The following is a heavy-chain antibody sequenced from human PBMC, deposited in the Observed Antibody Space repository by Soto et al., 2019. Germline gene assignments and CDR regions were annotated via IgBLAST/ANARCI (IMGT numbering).Heavy chain of an antibody. CDR3: ARDLAGYDSSGYYYDAFDI. D-gene: IGHD3-22*01. Sequence: GESLKISCAASGFTFSSYAMHWVRQAPGKGLEWVAVISYDGSNKYYADSVKGRFTISRDNSKNTLYLQMNSLRAEDTAVYYCARDLAGYDSSGYYYDAFDIWGQGTMVTVSS. CDR1: GFTFSSYA. J-gene: IGHJ3*02. CDR2: ISYDGSNK. V-gene: IGHV3-30*04.